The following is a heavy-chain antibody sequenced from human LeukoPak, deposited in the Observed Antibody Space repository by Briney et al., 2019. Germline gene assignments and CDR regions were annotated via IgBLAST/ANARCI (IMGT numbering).Heavy chain of an antibody. D-gene: IGHD6-13*01. V-gene: IGHV3-30-3*01. CDR1: GFTFSSYA. CDR2: ISYDGSNK. J-gene: IGHJ4*02. Sequence: GGSLRLSCAASGFTFSSYAMHWVRQAPGKGLEWVAVISYDGSNKYYADSVKGRFTISRDNSKNTLYLQMNSLRAEDTAVYYCARGRRSSWYLLHYWGQGTLVTVSS. CDR3: ARGRRSSWYLLHY.